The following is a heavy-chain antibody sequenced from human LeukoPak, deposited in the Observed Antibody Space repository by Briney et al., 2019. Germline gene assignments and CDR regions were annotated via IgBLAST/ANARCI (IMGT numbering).Heavy chain of an antibody. V-gene: IGHV4-4*02. CDR1: GGSISTYNW. J-gene: IGHJ4*02. Sequence: PSETLSLTCAVSGGSISTYNWWSWVRQPPGKGLEGIGEIFYSGSINYNPSLKSRVTLSLHKSKNQFSLQLSSVTAADTAMYYCAKTHSHFPPYFDYWGQGTLVIVSS. CDR3: AKTHSHFPPYFDY. D-gene: IGHD4-11*01. CDR2: IFYSGSI.